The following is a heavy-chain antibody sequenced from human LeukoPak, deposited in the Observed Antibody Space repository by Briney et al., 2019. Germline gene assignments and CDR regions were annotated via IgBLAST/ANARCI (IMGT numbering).Heavy chain of an antibody. CDR3: ARSSIFYYARGYYFDY. V-gene: IGHV3-7*01. Sequence: GGSLRLSCAASGFTFSSYAMSWVRQAPGKGLEWVANIKQDGSEKYYVDSVKGRFTISRDNAKNSLYLQMNSLRAEDTAVYYCARSSIFYYARGYYFDYWGQGTLVTVSS. D-gene: IGHD3-22*01. J-gene: IGHJ4*02. CDR1: GFTFSSYA. CDR2: IKQDGSEK.